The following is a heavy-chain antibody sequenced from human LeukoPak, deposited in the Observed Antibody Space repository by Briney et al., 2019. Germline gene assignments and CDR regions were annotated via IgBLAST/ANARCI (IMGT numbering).Heavy chain of an antibody. CDR2: INPNSGGT. D-gene: IGHD2-2*01. Sequence: ASVKVSCKASGYTLTGCYIHWVRQAPGQGLEWMGRINPNSGGTKYAEKFQGRVTMTRDTSISTAYLELSSLRSDDTAVYYCARGSVVPATMYNWFDPWGQGTLVTVSS. J-gene: IGHJ5*02. V-gene: IGHV1-2*06. CDR3: ARGSVVPATMYNWFDP. CDR1: GYTLTGCY.